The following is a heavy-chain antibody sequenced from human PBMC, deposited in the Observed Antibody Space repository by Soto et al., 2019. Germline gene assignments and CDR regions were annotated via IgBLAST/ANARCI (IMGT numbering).Heavy chain of an antibody. CDR1: GYTFTSYH. Sequence: QVQLVQSGAEVKKPGASVKVSCKTSGYTFTSYHISWVRQAPGQGVEWMGWISAYNTNTNYAQKFQGRVAMTTDTLTSTAYMELRSLRSDDTAVYYCARDTPPTDYWGKGTLVTVSS. CDR2: ISAYNTNT. V-gene: IGHV1-18*01. CDR3: ARDTPPTDY. J-gene: IGHJ4*02.